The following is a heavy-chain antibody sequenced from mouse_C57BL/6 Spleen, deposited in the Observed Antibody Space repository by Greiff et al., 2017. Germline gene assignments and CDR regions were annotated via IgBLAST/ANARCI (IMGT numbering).Heavy chain of an antibody. D-gene: IGHD1-1*01. Sequence: LQESGAELARPGASVKLSCKASGYTFTSYGISWVKQRTGQGLEWIGEIYPRSGNTYYNEKFKGKATLTADKSSSTAYMELRSLTSEDSAVYFCARKSPTTVVAPFDYWGQGTTLTVSS. CDR3: ARKSPTTVVAPFDY. CDR1: GYTFTSYG. CDR2: IYPRSGNT. V-gene: IGHV1-81*01. J-gene: IGHJ2*01.